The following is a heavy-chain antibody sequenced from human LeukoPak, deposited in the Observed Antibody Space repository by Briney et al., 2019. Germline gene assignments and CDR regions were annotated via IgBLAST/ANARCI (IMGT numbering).Heavy chain of an antibody. D-gene: IGHD1-14*01. CDR3: AKVGTTHIRSYFNL. CDR1: GNYW. Sequence: GGSLRLSCAASGNYWMHWVRQVPGKGLVWVSHINSDGSWTSYADSVKGRFTISKDNSNNTLYLQVNSLRAEDTAVYYCAKVGTTHIRSYFNLWGQGTLVTASS. CDR2: INSDGSWT. V-gene: IGHV3-74*01. J-gene: IGHJ5*02.